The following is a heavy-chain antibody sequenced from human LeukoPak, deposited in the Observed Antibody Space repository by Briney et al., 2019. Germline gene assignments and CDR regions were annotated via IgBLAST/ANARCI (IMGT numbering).Heavy chain of an antibody. D-gene: IGHD5-24*01. V-gene: IGHV4-39*07. CDR2: IYYSGST. Sequence: SSETLSLTCTVSGGSISSSSYYWGWIRQPPGKGLGWIGSIYYSGSTYYNPSLKSRVTISVDTPKNQFSLKLSSVTAADTAVYYCARGRDGYNLAIDYWGQGTLVTVSS. J-gene: IGHJ4*02. CDR3: ARGRDGYNLAIDY. CDR1: GGSISSSSYY.